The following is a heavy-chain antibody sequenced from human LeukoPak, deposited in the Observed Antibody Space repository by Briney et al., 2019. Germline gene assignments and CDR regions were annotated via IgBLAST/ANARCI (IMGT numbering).Heavy chain of an antibody. J-gene: IGHJ5*02. V-gene: IGHV3-23*01. CDR1: RFTFSSYA. Sequence: GGSLRLSCAASRFTFSSYAMSWVRQAPGKGLEWVSWISGGGGNTYYADSVKGRFTISRDNSKNTLYLEMSSLRAEDTAIYSCAKHPMITLLYNWFDPWGQGTLVTVSS. CDR3: AKHPMITLLYNWFDP. CDR2: ISGGGGNT. D-gene: IGHD2-21*02.